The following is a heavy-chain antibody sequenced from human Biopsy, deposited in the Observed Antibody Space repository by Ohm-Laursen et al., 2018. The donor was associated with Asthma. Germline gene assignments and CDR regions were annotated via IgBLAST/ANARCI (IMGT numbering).Heavy chain of an antibody. Sequence: SLRLSCTAPGFMFRSFGMHWVRQAPGKGLEWVSYISWSSSYTNYADSVKGRFTISRDNAKNSLFLQMNSLRAEDTAVYYCARGGSRDLWGTYRYPWDYWGQGTLVTVSS. J-gene: IGHJ4*02. D-gene: IGHD3-16*02. CDR3: ARGGSRDLWGTYRYPWDY. V-gene: IGHV3-21*05. CDR2: ISWSSSYT. CDR1: GFMFRSFG.